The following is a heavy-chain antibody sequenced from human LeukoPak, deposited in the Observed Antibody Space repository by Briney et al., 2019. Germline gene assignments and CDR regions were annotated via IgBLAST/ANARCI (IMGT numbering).Heavy chain of an antibody. Sequence: PSETLSLTFTVPGGSISSGDYYWSWIRQPPGKGLEWIGYIYYSGSTYYNPSLKSRVTISVDTSKNQFSLKLSSVTAADTAVYYCARASMIVFVIDYWGQGALVTVSS. CDR2: IYYSGST. D-gene: IGHD3-22*01. CDR3: ARASMIVFVIDY. V-gene: IGHV4-30-4*01. CDR1: GGSISSGDYY. J-gene: IGHJ4*02.